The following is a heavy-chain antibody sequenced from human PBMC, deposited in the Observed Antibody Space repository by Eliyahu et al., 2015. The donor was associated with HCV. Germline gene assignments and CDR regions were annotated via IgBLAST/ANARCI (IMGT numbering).Heavy chain of an antibody. Sequence: QVQLVQSGAEVKKPESSVKVSCXASGXXFSSYAXXWWXQAPGQXLXWMGGIIPIFGTANYAQKFQGRVTITADESTSTAYMELSSLRSEDTAVYYCARGVRVGAPRVYYYYGMDVWGQGTTVTVSS. V-gene: IGHV1-69*01. D-gene: IGHD1-26*01. CDR3: ARGVRVGAPRVYYYYGMDV. CDR1: GXXFSSYA. CDR2: IIPIFGTA. J-gene: IGHJ6*02.